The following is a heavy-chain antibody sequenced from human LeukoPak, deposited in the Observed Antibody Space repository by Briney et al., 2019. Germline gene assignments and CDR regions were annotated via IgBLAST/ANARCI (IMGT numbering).Heavy chain of an antibody. CDR1: GFTFSSYS. D-gene: IGHD3-22*01. J-gene: IGHJ4*02. CDR3: AREPPYYGSSGRYYFDY. V-gene: IGHV3-21*01. Sequence: GGSLRLSCAASGFTFSSYSMNWVRQAPGKGLEWVSSISSSSSYIYYADSVKGRFTISRDNAKNSLYLQMNSLRAEDTAVYYCAREPPYYGSSGRYYFDYWGQGTLVTVSS. CDR2: ISSSSSYI.